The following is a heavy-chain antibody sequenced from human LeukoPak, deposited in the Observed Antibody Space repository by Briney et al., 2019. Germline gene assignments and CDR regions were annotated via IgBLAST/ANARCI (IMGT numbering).Heavy chain of an antibody. D-gene: IGHD2-21*02. CDR1: GFSFGTYS. Sequence: GGSLRLSCTASGFSFGTYSVHWVRQAPGKGLEWISYMSNRGSPRRYADSVKGRFTISRDNGQNSLFLQMDSLRPDDTATYYCARVVAAIALRDYHYVDVWGKGTMVAVSS. CDR2: MSNRGSPR. CDR3: ARVVAAIALRDYHYVDV. J-gene: IGHJ6*03. V-gene: IGHV3-48*01.